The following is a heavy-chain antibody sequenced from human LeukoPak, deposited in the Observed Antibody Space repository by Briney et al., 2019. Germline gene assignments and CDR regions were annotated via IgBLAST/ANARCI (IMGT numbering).Heavy chain of an antibody. CDR1: GGSISSYY. J-gene: IGHJ5*02. CDR3: ARQLGYCSSTSCRTAWFDP. CDR2: IYYSGST. Sequence: SETLSLTCTVSGGSISSYYWSWIRQPPGKGLEWIGYIYYSGSTNSNPSLKSRVSISVDTSKNQFSLKLSSVTAADTAVYYCARQLGYCSSTSCRTAWFDPWGQGTLVTVSS. D-gene: IGHD2-2*01. V-gene: IGHV4-59*08.